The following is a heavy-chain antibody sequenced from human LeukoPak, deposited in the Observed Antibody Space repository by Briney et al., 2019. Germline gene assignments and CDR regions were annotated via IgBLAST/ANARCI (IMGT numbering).Heavy chain of an antibody. Sequence: GGSLRLSCAASGFTFSSYGMHWVRQAPGKGLEWVAVISYDGSNKYYADSVKGRFTISRDNSKNTLYLQMNSLRVEDTAVYYCVKDSYYSSSYFDYWGQGTLLTVSS. CDR3: VKDSYYSSSYFDY. V-gene: IGHV3-30*18. CDR2: ISYDGSNK. D-gene: IGHD6-13*01. J-gene: IGHJ4*02. CDR1: GFTFSSYG.